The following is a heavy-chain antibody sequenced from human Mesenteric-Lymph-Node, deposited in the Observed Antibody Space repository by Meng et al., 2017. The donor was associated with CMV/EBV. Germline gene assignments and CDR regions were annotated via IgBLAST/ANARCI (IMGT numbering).Heavy chain of an antibody. CDR3: ATSKSTILGYCSSAACHLDY. V-gene: IGHV3-21*01. D-gene: IGHD2-2*01. CDR1: GFPFSTYS. Sequence: GESLKISCAASGFPFSTYSMHWVRQAPGKGLEWVSSISGSSTYIYYAESVKGRFTISRDSAKNSLYLQMNSLRAEDTAVYYCATSKSTILGYCSSAACHLDYWGQGTLVTVSS. J-gene: IGHJ4*02. CDR2: ISGSSTYI.